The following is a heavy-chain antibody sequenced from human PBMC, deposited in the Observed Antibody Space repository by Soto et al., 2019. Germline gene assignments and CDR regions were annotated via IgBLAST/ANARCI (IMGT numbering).Heavy chain of an antibody. V-gene: IGHV3-13*01. J-gene: IGHJ6*02. Sequence: EVQLVESGGGLVQPGGSLRLSCAASGFTFSNYDMHWVRQATGKGLEWVSAIGTAGDTYYPGSVKGRFTISRENAKNSLYLQMNSLRAEDTAVYYCARDLAYFYGSGAPIYYGMDVWGRGTTVTVSS. CDR3: ARDLAYFYGSGAPIYYGMDV. D-gene: IGHD3-10*01. CDR2: IGTAGDT. CDR1: GFTFSNYD.